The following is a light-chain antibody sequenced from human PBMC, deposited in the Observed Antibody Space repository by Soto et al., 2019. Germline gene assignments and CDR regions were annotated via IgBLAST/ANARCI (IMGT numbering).Light chain of an antibody. CDR3: SSYTNTITFYV. J-gene: IGLJ1*01. CDR1: SSDVGGYNY. V-gene: IGLV2-14*01. Sequence: SALTQPASVSGSLGQSITISCTGTSSDVGGYNYVSWYQHHPGKAPKVMIYEVSNRPSGVSNRFSGSKSGNTASLTISGLQAEDEADYYCSSYTNTITFYVFGTGTKVTVL. CDR2: EVS.